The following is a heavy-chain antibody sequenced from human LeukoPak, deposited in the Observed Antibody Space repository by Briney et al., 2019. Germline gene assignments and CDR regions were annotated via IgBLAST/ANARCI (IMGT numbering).Heavy chain of an antibody. CDR1: GFTFSSYW. D-gene: IGHD6-19*01. J-gene: IGHJ5*02. CDR2: INSDGSST. V-gene: IGHV3-74*01. CDR3: ARESSGLYRFDP. Sequence: PGGSLRLSCAASGFTFSSYWMHWVRQAPGKGLVWVSRINSDGSSTSYADSVKGRFTISRDNAKNTLYLQMNSLRAEDTAVYYCARESSGLYRFDPWGQGTLVTVSS.